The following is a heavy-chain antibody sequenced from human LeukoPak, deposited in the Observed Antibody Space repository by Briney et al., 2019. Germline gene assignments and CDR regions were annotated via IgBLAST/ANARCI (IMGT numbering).Heavy chain of an antibody. D-gene: IGHD3-22*01. Sequence: SETLSLTCTVSGGSISSSSYYWSWIRQPPGKGLEWIGYIYYSGSTNYNPSLKSRVTISVDTSKNQFSLKLSSVTAADTAVYYCARAHGYSGRCYFDYWGQGTLATVSS. CDR1: GGSISSSSYY. CDR3: ARAHGYSGRCYFDY. CDR2: IYYSGST. J-gene: IGHJ4*02. V-gene: IGHV4-61*05.